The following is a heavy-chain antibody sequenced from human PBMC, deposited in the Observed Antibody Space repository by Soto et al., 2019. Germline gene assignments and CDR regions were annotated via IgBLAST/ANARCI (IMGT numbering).Heavy chain of an antibody. Sequence: GGSLRLSCAASGFTFSDHYMDWVRQAPGKGLEWVGRTRNKTNSYTTEYAASVKGRFTISRDDSKNSLYLQMNSLKTEDTAVYYCASFTMIVPTWGQGTLVTVSS. D-gene: IGHD3-22*01. V-gene: IGHV3-72*01. J-gene: IGHJ5*02. CDR3: ASFTMIVPT. CDR1: GFTFSDHY. CDR2: TRNKTNSYTT.